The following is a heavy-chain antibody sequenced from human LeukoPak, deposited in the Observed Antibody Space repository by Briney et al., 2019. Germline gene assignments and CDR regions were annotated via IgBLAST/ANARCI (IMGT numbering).Heavy chain of an antibody. J-gene: IGHJ4*02. V-gene: IGHV3-23*01. Sequence: GGSLRLSCAASGFTFSSYAMSWVRQAPGKGLEWVSAISGSGGSTYYADSVKGRFTISRDDSKNTLYLQMNSLRAEDTAVYYCAKDSTLVRGPEDYWGQGTLVTVPS. CDR3: AKDSTLVRGPEDY. CDR2: ISGSGGST. CDR1: GFTFSSYA. D-gene: IGHD2-15*01.